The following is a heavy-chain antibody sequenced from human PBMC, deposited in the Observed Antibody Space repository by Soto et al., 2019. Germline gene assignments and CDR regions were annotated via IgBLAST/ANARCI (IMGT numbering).Heavy chain of an antibody. CDR3: AKDYDIVVVSAASGFDY. V-gene: IGHV3-23*01. CDR1: GFTFSSYE. D-gene: IGHD2-2*01. J-gene: IGHJ4*02. CDR2: ISGSGGST. Sequence: GRSLRLSCAASGFTFSSYEMNWVRQAPGKGLEWVSAISGSGGSTYYADAVKGRFTISRDNSKNTLYLQMNSLRAEDTAVYYCAKDYDIVVVSAASGFDYWGQGTLVTVSS.